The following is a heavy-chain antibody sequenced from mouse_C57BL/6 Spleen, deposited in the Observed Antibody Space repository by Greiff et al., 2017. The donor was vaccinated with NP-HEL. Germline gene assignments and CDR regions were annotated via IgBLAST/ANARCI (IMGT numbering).Heavy chain of an antibody. D-gene: IGHD1-1*01. Sequence: QVQLQQSGAELVRPGASVTLSCKASGYTFTDYEMHWVKQTPVHGLEWIGAIDPETGGTAYNQKFKGKAILTADKSSSTAYMELRSLTSEDSAVYYCTRETGGPYYYGSSCGFAYWGQGTLVTVSA. J-gene: IGHJ3*01. CDR1: GYTFTDYE. V-gene: IGHV1-15*01. CDR2: IDPETGGT. CDR3: TRETGGPYYYGSSCGFAY.